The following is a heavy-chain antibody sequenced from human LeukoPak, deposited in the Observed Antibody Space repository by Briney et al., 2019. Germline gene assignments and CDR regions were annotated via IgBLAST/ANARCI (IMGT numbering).Heavy chain of an antibody. V-gene: IGHV3-7*01. CDR2: IKNDGSEK. CDR3: TRDSGLTGYDRRDY. Sequence: GGPLRLSRSASGFPFSTYRIIDLREPPGKKQKRVANIKNDGSEKNYVDSVKGRFTISRDNAENSLFLQMNSLRVEDTSIYYCTRDSGLTGYDRRDYCGQGTLVTVSS. D-gene: IGHD5-12*01. J-gene: IGHJ4*02. CDR1: GFPFSTYR.